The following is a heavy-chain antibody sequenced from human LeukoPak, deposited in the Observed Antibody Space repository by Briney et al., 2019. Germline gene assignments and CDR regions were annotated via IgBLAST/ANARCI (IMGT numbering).Heavy chain of an antibody. J-gene: IGHJ5*02. V-gene: IGHV4-59*01. CDR1: GGSISSYY. D-gene: IGHD2-2*01. CDR2: ISYSGST. Sequence: SETLSLTCTVSGGSISSYYWSWIRQPPGKGLEWIGYISYSGSTNYNPSLKSRVTISVDTSKNQFSLKLSSVTAADTAVYYCARRLGYCSSTSCYDWFDPWGQGTLVTVSS. CDR3: ARRLGYCSSTSCYDWFDP.